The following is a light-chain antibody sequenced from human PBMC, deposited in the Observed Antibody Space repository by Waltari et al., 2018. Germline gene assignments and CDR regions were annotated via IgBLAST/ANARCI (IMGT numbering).Light chain of an antibody. CDR3: QKYTSAPAT. V-gene: IGKV1-27*01. Sequence: IQMTQSPSPLSASLGDRVPITCRASQGISNYLAWYQQKPGKVPQLLIYDASTLQSGVPSRFSGGGSGTDFTLTISSLRPEDVATYYCQKYTSAPATFGQGTKLEIK. CDR1: QGISNY. J-gene: IGKJ2*01. CDR2: DAS.